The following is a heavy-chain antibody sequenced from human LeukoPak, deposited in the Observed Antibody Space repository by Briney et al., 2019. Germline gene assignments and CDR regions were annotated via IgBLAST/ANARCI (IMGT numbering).Heavy chain of an antibody. V-gene: IGHV4-34*01. J-gene: IGHJ4*02. CDR2: INHSGST. Sequence: SETLSLTCAVYGGSFSGYYWSWIRQPPGKGLEWIGEINHSGSTNYNPSLKSRVTISVDTSKNQFSLKLSSVTAADTAVYYCARESYGDYGHLNWGQGTLVTVSS. D-gene: IGHD4-17*01. CDR1: GGSFSGYY. CDR3: ARESYGDYGHLN.